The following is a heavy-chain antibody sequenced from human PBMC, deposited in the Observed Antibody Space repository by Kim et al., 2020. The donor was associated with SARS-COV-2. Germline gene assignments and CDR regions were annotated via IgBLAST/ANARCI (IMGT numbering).Heavy chain of an antibody. D-gene: IGHD5-12*01. CDR1: GFTVSSNY. Sequence: GGSLRLSCAASGFTVSSNYMSWVRQAPGKGLEWVSVIYSGGSTYYADSVKGRFTISRDNSKNTLYLQMNSLRAEDTAVYYCARGEMEMATIRNWGQGTLVTVSS. CDR3: ARGEMEMATIRN. CDR2: IYSGGST. V-gene: IGHV3-53*01. J-gene: IGHJ4*02.